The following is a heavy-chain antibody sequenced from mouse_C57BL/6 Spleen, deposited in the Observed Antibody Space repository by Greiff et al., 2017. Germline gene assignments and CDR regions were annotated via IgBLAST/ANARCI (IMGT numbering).Heavy chain of an antibody. CDR3: TAYYSNYLYWYFDV. Sequence: EVQRVESGGGLVQPGGSMKLSCVASGFTFSNYWMNWVRQSPEKGLEWVAQIRLKSDNYATHYAESVKGRFTISRDDSKSSVYLQMNNLRAEDTGIYYCTAYYSNYLYWYFDVWGTGTTVTVSS. CDR1: GFTFSNYW. D-gene: IGHD2-5*01. V-gene: IGHV6-3*01. CDR2: IRLKSDNYAT. J-gene: IGHJ1*03.